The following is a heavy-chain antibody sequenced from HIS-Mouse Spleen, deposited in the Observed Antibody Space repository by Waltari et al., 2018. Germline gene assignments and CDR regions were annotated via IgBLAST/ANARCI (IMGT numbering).Heavy chain of an antibody. CDR2: IYYSGST. V-gene: IGHV4-39*01. CDR1: GGSISSSSYY. Sequence: QLQLQESGPGLVKPSETLSLTCTVSGGSISSSSYYWGWIRQPPGKGLEWIGSIYYSGSTDYNPSLKSRVTISVDTSKNQFSLKLSSVTAADTAVYDCARHPMIVGGFDYWGQGTLVTVSS. D-gene: IGHD3-22*01. J-gene: IGHJ4*02. CDR3: ARHPMIVGGFDY.